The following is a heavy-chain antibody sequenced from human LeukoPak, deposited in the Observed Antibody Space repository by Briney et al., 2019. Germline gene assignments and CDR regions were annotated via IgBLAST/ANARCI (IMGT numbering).Heavy chain of an antibody. Sequence: GGSLRLSCAASGSTFGSYWMSWVRQAPGKGLEWVANIQQDGSEKYYVDSVKGRFTISRDNAKNSLYLQMNSLRAEDTAVYYCARGYSRFDYWGQGTLVTVSS. J-gene: IGHJ4*02. CDR1: GSTFGSYW. CDR3: ARGYSRFDY. D-gene: IGHD6-13*01. V-gene: IGHV3-7*04. CDR2: IQQDGSEK.